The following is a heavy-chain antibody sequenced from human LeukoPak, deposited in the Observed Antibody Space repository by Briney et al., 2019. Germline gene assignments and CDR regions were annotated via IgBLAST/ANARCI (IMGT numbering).Heavy chain of an antibody. J-gene: IGHJ5*02. CDR2: ISNDGGGI. Sequence: GGSLRLSCAASGFTFNNYGLIWVRQAPGKGLERVAAISNDGGGIMYAAFVEGRFTISRDNSKNTLFLQMNSLRAEDTALYYCAKGSTGYFADLWGQGTLVTVSS. V-gene: IGHV3-23*01. CDR3: AKGSTGYFADL. D-gene: IGHD3-22*01. CDR1: GFTFNNYG.